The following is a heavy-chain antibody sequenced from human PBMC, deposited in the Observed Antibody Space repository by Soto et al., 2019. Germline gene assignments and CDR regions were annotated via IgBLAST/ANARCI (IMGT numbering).Heavy chain of an antibody. D-gene: IGHD5-18*01. CDR3: ARDRGYSYGYDY. V-gene: IGHV4-30-2*01. J-gene: IGHJ4*02. CDR2: IYHSGST. CDR1: GGSISSGGYS. Sequence: SETLSLTCAVSGGSISSGGYSWSWIRQPPGKGLEWIGYIYHSGSTYYNPSLKSRVTISVDRSKNQFSLKLSSVTAADTAVYYCARDRGYSYGYDYWGQGTLVTVSS.